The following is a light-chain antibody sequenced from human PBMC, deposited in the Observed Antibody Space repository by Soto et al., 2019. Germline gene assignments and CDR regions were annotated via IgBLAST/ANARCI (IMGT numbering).Light chain of an antibody. CDR1: SSDVGAYNY. Sequence: QSALTQPPSASGSPGQSVTISCTGTSSDVGAYNYVSWYQQHPGKAPKLMIYDVSKRPSGVPYRFSGSKSGNAASLTVSGLQGEVEADYYCSSYAGSSWVFGGGTQLTVL. CDR3: SSYAGSSWV. V-gene: IGLV2-8*01. CDR2: DVS. J-gene: IGLJ3*02.